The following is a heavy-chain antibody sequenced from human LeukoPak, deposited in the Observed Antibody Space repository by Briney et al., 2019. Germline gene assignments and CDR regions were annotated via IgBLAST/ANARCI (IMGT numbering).Heavy chain of an antibody. V-gene: IGHV3-33*01. J-gene: IGHJ3*02. Sequence: PGRSLRLSCAASGFTFSGYGMHWVRQAPGKGLEWVAFINYDASNKYYTNSVKGRFTISRDSSKNTLYLQMNSLRADDTAVYYCARQRGGDAFDIWGQGTMVTVSS. D-gene: IGHD3-16*01. CDR3: ARQRGGDAFDI. CDR1: GFTFSGYG. CDR2: INYDASNK.